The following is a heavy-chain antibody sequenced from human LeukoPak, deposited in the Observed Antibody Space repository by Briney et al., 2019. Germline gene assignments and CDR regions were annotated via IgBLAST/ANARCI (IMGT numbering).Heavy chain of an antibody. CDR2: IYYSGNT. J-gene: IGHJ6*02. D-gene: IGHD3-3*01. Sequence: SETLSLTCTVSGGSISSYYWSWIRQPPGKGPEWIGYIYYSGNTNYNPSLKSRVTISVDTSKNQFSFKLSSMTAADTAVYYCAREGTYYDFWSGYGMDVWGQGTTVTVSS. CDR1: GGSISSYY. V-gene: IGHV4-59*01. CDR3: AREGTYYDFWSGYGMDV.